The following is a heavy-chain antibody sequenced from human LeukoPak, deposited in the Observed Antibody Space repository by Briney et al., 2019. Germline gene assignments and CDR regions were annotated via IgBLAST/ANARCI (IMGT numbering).Heavy chain of an antibody. CDR2: INKDATIT. D-gene: IGHD2/OR15-2a*01. CDR3: ARSGIGRGFDI. J-gene: IGHJ3*02. CDR1: AFSMNDFW. V-gene: IGHV3-74*01. Sequence: PGGSLRLPCAASAFSMNDFWMHWVRQGPGKGLEWVSRINKDATITTYADSVKSRFTVSRDNVKNMVYLDMNGLRGDDTAVYYCARSGIGRGFDIWGRGATVTVSS.